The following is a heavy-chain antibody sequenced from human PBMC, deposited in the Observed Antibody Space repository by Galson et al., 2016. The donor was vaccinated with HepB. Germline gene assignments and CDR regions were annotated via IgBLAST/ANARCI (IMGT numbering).Heavy chain of an antibody. CDR1: GFTFSTYS. CDR3: ATRYNYGNYYYYGMDV. D-gene: IGHD5-24*01. Sequence: SLRLSCATSGFTFSTYSMNWVRQAPGKGLEWVSYISSSSSTIYYADSVKGRFTTSRDNAKNSLYLQMNSLRDEDTAVYYCATRYNYGNYYYYGMDVWGQGTTVTVSS. V-gene: IGHV3-48*02. CDR2: ISSSSSTI. J-gene: IGHJ6*02.